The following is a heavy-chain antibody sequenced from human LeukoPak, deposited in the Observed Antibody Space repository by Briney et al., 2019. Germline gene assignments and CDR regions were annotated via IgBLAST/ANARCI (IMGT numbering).Heavy chain of an antibody. D-gene: IGHD6-13*01. CDR3: AGDTLIAAATFFDY. J-gene: IGHJ4*02. V-gene: IGHV4-61*02. CDR2: IYTSGST. CDR1: GGSISSGSYY. Sequence: SQTLSLTCTVSGGSISSGSYYWSWIRQPAGKGLEWIGRIYTSGSTNYNPSLKSRVTISVDTSKNQFSLKLSSVTAADTAVYYCAGDTLIAAATFFDYWGQGTLVTVSS.